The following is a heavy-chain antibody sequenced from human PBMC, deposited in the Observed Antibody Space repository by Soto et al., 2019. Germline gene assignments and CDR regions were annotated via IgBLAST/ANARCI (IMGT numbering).Heavy chain of an antibody. D-gene: IGHD3-22*01. CDR3: ARVELPATDYDSSGQES. V-gene: IGHV4-30-4*01. CDR1: SGSISSGDYY. J-gene: IGHJ5*02. Sequence: PSETLSLTCSVSSGSISSGDYYWSWIRQPPGKGLEWIGYIYYSGSTYYNPSLKSRVTISVDTSKNQFSLKLSSVTAADTAVYYCARVELPATDYDSSGQESWGQGTLVTVSS. CDR2: IYYSGST.